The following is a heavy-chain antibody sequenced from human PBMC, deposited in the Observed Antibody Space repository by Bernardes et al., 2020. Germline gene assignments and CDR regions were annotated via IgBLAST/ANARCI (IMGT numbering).Heavy chain of an antibody. CDR3: ARAGSDYGDPTEYFDL. CDR1: GGSFSGYY. D-gene: IGHD4-17*01. V-gene: IGHV4-34*01. J-gene: IGHJ2*01. CDR2: INHSGST. Sequence: SETLSLTRAVYGGSFSGYYWSWIRQPPGKGLEWIGEINHSGSTNYNASLKSRVTISVDTSTNQFSLKLSSVTAADTAVYYCARAGSDYGDPTEYFDLWGRGTLVTVSS.